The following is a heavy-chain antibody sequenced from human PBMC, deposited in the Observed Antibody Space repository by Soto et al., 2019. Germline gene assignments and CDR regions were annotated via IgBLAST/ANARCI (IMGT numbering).Heavy chain of an antibody. D-gene: IGHD3-3*01. CDR3: AKEVSYYDFWSGYYTDYYGMDV. Sequence: PGGSLRLSCAASGFTFSSYAMSWVRQAPGKGLEWVSAISGSGGSTYYADSVKGRFTISRDNSKNTLYLQMNSLRAEDTAVYYCAKEVSYYDFWSGYYTDYYGMDVWGQGTTVTSP. J-gene: IGHJ6*02. CDR2: ISGSGGST. CDR1: GFTFSSYA. V-gene: IGHV3-23*01.